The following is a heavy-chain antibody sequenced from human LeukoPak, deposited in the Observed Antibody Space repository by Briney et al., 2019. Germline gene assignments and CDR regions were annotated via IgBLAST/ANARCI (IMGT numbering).Heavy chain of an antibody. CDR2: LNGNGGSRT. Sequence: PGGSLRLSCAASGFAFADYGMSWVRQAPGKGLEWVSGLNGNGGSRTGYADSVKGRFTISRDNAKNSLYLQMNSLRAEDTALYYCASGGSGWYSDYWGQGTLVTVSS. CDR1: GFAFADYG. J-gene: IGHJ4*02. V-gene: IGHV3-20*04. D-gene: IGHD6-19*01. CDR3: ASGGSGWYSDY.